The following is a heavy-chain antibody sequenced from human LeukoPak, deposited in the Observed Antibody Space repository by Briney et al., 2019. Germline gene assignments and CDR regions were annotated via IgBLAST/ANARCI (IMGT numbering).Heavy chain of an antibody. CDR1: GGSFSGYY. D-gene: IGHD3-16*02. J-gene: IGHJ4*02. V-gene: IGHV4-34*01. CDR3: ARTNYDYVWGSYRQTHFDY. Sequence: SETLSLTCAVYGGSFSGYYWSWIRQPPRKGLEWSGEINHSGSTNYNPSLTSRVTISVDTSKNQFSLKLSSVTAADTGVYYCARTNYDYVWGSYRQTHFDYWGQGTLVTVSS. CDR2: INHSGST.